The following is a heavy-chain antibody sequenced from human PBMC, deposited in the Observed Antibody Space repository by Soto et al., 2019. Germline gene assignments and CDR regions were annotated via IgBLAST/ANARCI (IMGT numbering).Heavy chain of an antibody. J-gene: IGHJ4*01. CDR3: ARHHSFCTSTTCYFDY. V-gene: IGHV3-7*03. D-gene: IGHD2-2*01. Sequence: PGGSLRLSCAASGFTFSSYWMTWVRQAPGKGLEWVANINQDGSEKYYVDSVKGRFTISRDNAKNSLYVQMNGLRGEDTAVYYCARHHSFCTSTTCYFDYWGHGTLVTVSS. CDR2: INQDGSEK. CDR1: GFTFSSYW.